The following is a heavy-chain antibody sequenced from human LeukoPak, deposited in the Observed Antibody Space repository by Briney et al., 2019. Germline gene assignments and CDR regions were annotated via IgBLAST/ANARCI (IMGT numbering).Heavy chain of an antibody. CDR1: GFTFSSYA. CDR2: IGSGGFSS. J-gene: IGHJ3*02. D-gene: IGHD6-19*01. V-gene: IGHV3-23*01. Sequence: GGSLRLSCAASGFTFSSYAMSWVRQAPGKGLEWVSAIGSGGFSSYYADSVRGRFTISRDNSKNTLYLQMDSLRAEDTAVYYCARDRGGGWLHDAFNIWGQGTLVTVSS. CDR3: ARDRGGGWLHDAFNI.